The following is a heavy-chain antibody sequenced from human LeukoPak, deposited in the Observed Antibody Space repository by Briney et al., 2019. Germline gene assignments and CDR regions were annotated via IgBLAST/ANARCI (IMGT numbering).Heavy chain of an antibody. Sequence: GGSLRLSCAASGFTFSSYAMSWIRQAPGKGLEWVSYISSSGSTIYYADSVKGRFTISRDNAKNSLYLQMNSLRAEDTAVYYCARGSYSSVYYYYYMDVWGKGTTVTISS. CDR3: ARGSYSSVYYYYYMDV. J-gene: IGHJ6*03. V-gene: IGHV3-11*01. D-gene: IGHD6-25*01. CDR1: GFTFSSYA. CDR2: ISSSGSTI.